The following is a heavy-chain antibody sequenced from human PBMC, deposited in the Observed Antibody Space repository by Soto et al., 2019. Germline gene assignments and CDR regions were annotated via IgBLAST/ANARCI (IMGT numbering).Heavy chain of an antibody. CDR2: INPSGGRA. D-gene: IGHD2-15*01. J-gene: IGHJ6*02. Sequence: QVLLVQSGAEVKKPGASVKVSCKASGYIFTSFYMHWVRQAPGQGLEWMGIINPSGGRASYTQKCQGRLIMHRDTSTRTVYMEMSRLRSEDTAVYYCARDSDIVVSSVPMGACYYYNAVDIWGQGTTVTVSS. V-gene: IGHV1-46*01. CDR1: GYIFTSFY. CDR3: ARDSDIVVSSVPMGACYYYNAVDI.